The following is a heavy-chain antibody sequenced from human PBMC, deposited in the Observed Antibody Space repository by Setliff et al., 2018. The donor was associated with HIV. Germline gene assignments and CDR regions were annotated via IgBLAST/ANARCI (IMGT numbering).Heavy chain of an antibody. D-gene: IGHD3-10*01. CDR1: GYTFNTYW. Sequence: GESLKISCKSSGYTFNTYWIHWVRQMPGKGLEWMGIVYPADSDTRYSPSFQGQVNISVDKSINTAFLQWSSLKASDTAMYYCARGSGPDRGSWFDPWGPGTLVTVSS. V-gene: IGHV5-51*01. J-gene: IGHJ5*02. CDR2: VYPADSDT. CDR3: ARGSGPDRGSWFDP.